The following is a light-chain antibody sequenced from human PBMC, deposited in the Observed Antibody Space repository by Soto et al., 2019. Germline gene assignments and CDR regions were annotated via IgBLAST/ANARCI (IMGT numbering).Light chain of an antibody. J-gene: IGKJ5*01. CDR3: QQLNSYHIT. CDR1: QGISSY. V-gene: IGKV1-9*01. CDR2: AAS. Sequence: DIQLTQSPSFLSASVVDRVTITFRASQGISSYLAWYQQKPGKAPKLLIYAASTLQSGVPSRFSGSGSGTEFTLTISSLQPEDFATYYCQQLNSYHITFGQGTRLEIK.